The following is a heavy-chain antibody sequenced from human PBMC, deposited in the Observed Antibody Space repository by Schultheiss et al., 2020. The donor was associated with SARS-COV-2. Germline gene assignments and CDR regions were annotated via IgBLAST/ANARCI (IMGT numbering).Heavy chain of an antibody. CDR3: ARGIHIAAAGHRFDY. D-gene: IGHD6-13*01. J-gene: IGHJ4*02. Sequence: GGSLRLSCAASGFTFSSYGMHWVRQAPGKGLEWVAVIWYDGSNKYYADSVKGRFTISRDNSKNTLYLQMNSLRAEDTAVYYCARGIHIAAAGHRFDYWGQGTLVTVSS. CDR1: GFTFSSYG. V-gene: IGHV3-33*01. CDR2: IWYDGSNK.